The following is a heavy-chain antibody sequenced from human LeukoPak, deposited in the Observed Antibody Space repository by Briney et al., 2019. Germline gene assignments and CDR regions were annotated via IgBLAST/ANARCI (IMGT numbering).Heavy chain of an antibody. Sequence: GGSLRLSCAASGFTVSSNYMSWVRQAPGKGLEWVSVIYSGGSAYYADSVKGRFTISRDNSKNTLYLQMNSLRTEDTAVYYCAKAPPNCNTVSCYADYWGQGTLVTVSS. CDR2: IYSGGSA. D-gene: IGHD2-2*01. CDR3: AKAPPNCNTVSCYADY. J-gene: IGHJ4*02. CDR1: GFTVSSNY. V-gene: IGHV3-53*05.